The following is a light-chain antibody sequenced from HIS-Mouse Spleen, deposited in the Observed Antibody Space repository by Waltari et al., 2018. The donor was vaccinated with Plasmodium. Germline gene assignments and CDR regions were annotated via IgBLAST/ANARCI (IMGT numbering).Light chain of an antibody. CDR2: DDS. V-gene: IGLV3-21*03. J-gene: IGLJ2*01. CDR1: NMGSKI. CDR3: QVWDSSSDHVV. Sequence: SYVLTQPPSVSVAPGKPARITCGGNNMGSKIVHWYQQKPGQAPVLVCYDDSDRPSGIPERFSGSNSGNTATLTISRVEAGDEADYYCQVWDSSSDHVVFGGGTKLTVL.